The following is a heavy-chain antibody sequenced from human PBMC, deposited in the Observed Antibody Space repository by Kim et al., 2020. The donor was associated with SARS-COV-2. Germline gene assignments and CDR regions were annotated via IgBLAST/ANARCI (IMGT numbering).Heavy chain of an antibody. CDR1: DDSISIFY. V-gene: IGHV4-59*01. CDR2: IYYSGST. D-gene: IGHD1-26*01. CDR3: ARGSGNPWFFDH. Sequence: SETLSLTCSVSDDSISIFYWNWFRQPPGKGLEWIGHIYYSGSTNYNPSLKSRVTISVDTSKNQFSLKLRSVTAADTAVYYCARGSGNPWFFDHWGQGTLV. J-gene: IGHJ4*02.